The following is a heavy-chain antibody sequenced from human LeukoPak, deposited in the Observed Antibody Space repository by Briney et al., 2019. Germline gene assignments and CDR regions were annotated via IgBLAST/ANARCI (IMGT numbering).Heavy chain of an antibody. CDR2: SGTSGDT. V-gene: IGHV3-23*01. Sequence: PGGSLRLSCAASGPTFSTSPMNWVRLAPGNRLEWVSTSGTSGDTYYADSVKGRFTISRDNSKSTLSLQMANLRVEDTAVYYCATNTPGNYPYDYWGQGTLVTVSP. CDR1: GPTFSTSP. J-gene: IGHJ4*02. CDR3: ATNTPGNYPYDY. D-gene: IGHD3-22*01.